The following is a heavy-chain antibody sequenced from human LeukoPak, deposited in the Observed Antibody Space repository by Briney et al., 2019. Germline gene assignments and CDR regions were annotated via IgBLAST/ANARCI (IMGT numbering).Heavy chain of an antibody. Sequence: ASVKVSCKASGYTFTSYGISWVRQAPGQEGECLGWISAYNGNTNYAQKLHGRVTMTPDTSTRTAYMELRSLRSDDPAAYYSARGGLIFARSGDAFDIWGKGTMVTVSS. CDR3: ARGGLIFARSGDAFDI. CDR2: ISAYNGNT. V-gene: IGHV1-18*01. CDR1: GYTFTSYG. D-gene: IGHD3/OR15-3a*01. J-gene: IGHJ3*02.